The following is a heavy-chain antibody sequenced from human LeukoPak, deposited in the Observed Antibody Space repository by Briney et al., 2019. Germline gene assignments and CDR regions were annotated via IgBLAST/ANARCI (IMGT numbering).Heavy chain of an antibody. D-gene: IGHD6-13*01. Sequence: GGSLRLSCAASGFTFSSYGMHWVRQAPGKGLEWVAFIRYDGSNKYYADSVKGRFTISRDNSKNTLYLQMNSLRAEDTAVYYCAKGPSSSWRGNWFDPWGQGTLVTVSS. CDR3: AKGPSSSWRGNWFDP. CDR2: IRYDGSNK. V-gene: IGHV3-30*02. CDR1: GFTFSSYG. J-gene: IGHJ5*02.